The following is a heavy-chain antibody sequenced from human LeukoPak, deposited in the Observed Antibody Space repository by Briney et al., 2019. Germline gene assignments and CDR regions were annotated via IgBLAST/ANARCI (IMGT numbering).Heavy chain of an antibody. V-gene: IGHV4-39*01. Sequence: SETLSLTCTVSGGSISSSSYYWGWIRQPPGKGLEWIGSIYYSGSTYYNPSLKSRVTISVDTSKNQFSLKLSSVTAADTAVYYCARQTGVYQSAWFDPWGQGTLVTVSP. D-gene: IGHD7-27*01. J-gene: IGHJ5*02. CDR1: GGSISSSSYY. CDR2: IYYSGST. CDR3: ARQTGVYQSAWFDP.